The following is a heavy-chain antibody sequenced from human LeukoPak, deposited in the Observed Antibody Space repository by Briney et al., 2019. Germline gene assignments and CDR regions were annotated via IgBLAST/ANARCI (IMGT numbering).Heavy chain of an antibody. CDR3: ARARGYSYGYEYYFDY. CDR2: ISAYNGNT. V-gene: IGHV1-18*01. J-gene: IGHJ4*02. Sequence: ASVNVSCKASGYTFTSYGISWVRQAPGQGLEWMGWISAYNGNTNYAQKLQGRVTMTTDTSTSTAYMELRSLRSDDTAVYYCARARGYSYGYEYYFDYWGQGALVTVSS. CDR1: GYTFTSYG. D-gene: IGHD5-18*01.